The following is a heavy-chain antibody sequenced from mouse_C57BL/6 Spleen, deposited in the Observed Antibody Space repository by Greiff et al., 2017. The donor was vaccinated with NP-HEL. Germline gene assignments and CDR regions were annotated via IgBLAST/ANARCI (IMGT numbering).Heavy chain of an antibody. CDR3: TKGLTTVVATHFDY. CDR2: IDPETGGT. V-gene: IGHV1-15*01. D-gene: IGHD1-1*01. Sequence: QVQLQQSGAELVRPGASVTLSCKASGYTFTDYEMHWVKQTPVHGLEWIGAIDPETGGTAYNQKFKGKAILTADKSSSTAYMELRSLTSEDSAVYYCTKGLTTVVATHFDYWGQGTTLTVSS. CDR1: GYTFTDYE. J-gene: IGHJ2*01.